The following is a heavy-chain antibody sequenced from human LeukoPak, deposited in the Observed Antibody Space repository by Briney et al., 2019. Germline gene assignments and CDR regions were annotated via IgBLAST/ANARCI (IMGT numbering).Heavy chain of an antibody. J-gene: IGHJ4*02. CDR1: GFPFSSYW. D-gene: IGHD5-24*01. V-gene: IGHV3-7*05. CDR2: IKPDGSEK. Sequence: GGSLRLSCAASGFPFSSYWMSWVRQAAGKGLEWVANIKPDGSEKSYVDSVKGRFTISRDNAKNSLYLQMNSLRAEDTAVYYCARGQMAGYWGQGTLVTVSS. CDR3: ARGQMAGY.